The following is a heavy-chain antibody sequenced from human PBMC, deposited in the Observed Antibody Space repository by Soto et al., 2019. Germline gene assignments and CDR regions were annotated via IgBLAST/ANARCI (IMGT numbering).Heavy chain of an antibody. D-gene: IGHD2-21*01. CDR3: ARMWRRFSRE. V-gene: IGHV1-8*01. J-gene: IGHJ4*02. CDR2: INPYSGNT. CDR1: GYTLPSYD. Sequence: QVQLGQSGAEVKKPGASVKVSCKASGYTLPSYDISWVRQATGQGREWLGWINPYSGNTGFAPKFQGRLTMTRDTSLGTVYMELSSLRSEDTAVYFCARMWRRFSREWGQGTHITVSS.